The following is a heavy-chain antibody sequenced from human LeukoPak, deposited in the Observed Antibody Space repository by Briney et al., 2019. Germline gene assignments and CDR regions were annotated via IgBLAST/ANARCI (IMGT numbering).Heavy chain of an antibody. Sequence: PSETLSLTCAVYGGSFSAYYWSWIRQPPGKGLEWIGEINHSGSTNYNPSLKSRVTISVDTSKNQFSLKLSSVTAADTAVYYCASLSSADDFWSGYYTPGYFDYWGQGTLVTVSS. CDR2: INHSGST. J-gene: IGHJ4*02. CDR1: GGSFSAYY. D-gene: IGHD3-3*01. CDR3: ASLSSADDFWSGYYTPGYFDY. V-gene: IGHV4-34*01.